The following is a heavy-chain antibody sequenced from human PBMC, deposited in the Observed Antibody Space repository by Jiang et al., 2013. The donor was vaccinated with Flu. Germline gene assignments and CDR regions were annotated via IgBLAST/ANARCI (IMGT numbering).Heavy chain of an antibody. D-gene: IGHD6-13*01. V-gene: IGHV4-4*07. Sequence: NPSLKSRVTMSLDASKNRFSLKLSSVTAADTAVYYCARDTSTWPKNFDYWGQGILVTVSS. J-gene: IGHJ4*02. CDR3: ARDTSTWPKNFDY.